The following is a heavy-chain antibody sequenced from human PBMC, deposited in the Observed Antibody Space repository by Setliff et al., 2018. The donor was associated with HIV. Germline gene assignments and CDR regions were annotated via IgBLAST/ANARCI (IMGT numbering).Heavy chain of an antibody. CDR3: ALTGHRLLRGYMDV. D-gene: IGHD2-15*01. Sequence: PSETLSLTCGVSGGSINSGGYYWSWIRQHPGKGLEWIGHISDTGRTSYNPSLKSRVTISVDTSKSQISLKLNSVTAADTAVYYCALTGHRLLRGYMDVWGKGTTVTVSS. V-gene: IGHV4-31*11. CDR2: ISDTGRT. J-gene: IGHJ6*03. CDR1: GGSINSGGYY.